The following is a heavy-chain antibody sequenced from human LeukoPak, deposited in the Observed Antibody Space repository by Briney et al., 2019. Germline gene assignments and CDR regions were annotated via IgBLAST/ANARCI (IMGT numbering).Heavy chain of an antibody. CDR1: GGSFSGYY. V-gene: IGHV4-34*01. J-gene: IGHJ4*02. D-gene: IGHD3-10*01. CDR2: INHSGST. CDR3: AGFTPAVDY. Sequence: SETLSLTCAVYGGSFSGYYWSWIRQPPGKGLEWIGEINHSGSTNYNPSLKSRVTISVDTSKNQFSLKMKSVTAADTAVYYCAGFTPAVDYCSQGTLVTVS.